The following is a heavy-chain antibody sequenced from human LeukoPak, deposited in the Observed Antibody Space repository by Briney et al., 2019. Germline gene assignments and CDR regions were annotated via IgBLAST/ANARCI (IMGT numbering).Heavy chain of an antibody. CDR3: ARRPRTYYYYGMDV. V-gene: IGHV4-39*01. Sequence: PSETLSLTCTVSGGSISSSSYYWGWIRQPPGKGLEWIGSIYYSGSTYYNPSLKSRVTISVDTSKNQFSLKLSSVTAADTAVYYCARRPRTYYYYGMDVWGQGTTVTVSS. CDR1: GGSISSSSYY. J-gene: IGHJ6*02. CDR2: IYYSGST.